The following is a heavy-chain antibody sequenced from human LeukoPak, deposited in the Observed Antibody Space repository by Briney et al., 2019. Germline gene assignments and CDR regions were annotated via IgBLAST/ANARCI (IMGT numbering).Heavy chain of an antibody. CDR3: AKDLGGPGSSPFGY. D-gene: IGHD3-10*01. V-gene: IGHV3-30*18. CDR1: GFTFSSFA. CDR2: ISYDGSNK. J-gene: IGHJ4*02. Sequence: GGSLRLSCAASGFTFSSFAIHWVRQAPGKGLEWVAVISYDGSNKYYADSVKGRFTVSRDNSKNTLFLQMNSLRVEDTALYYCAKDLGGPGSSPFGYWGQGTLVTVSS.